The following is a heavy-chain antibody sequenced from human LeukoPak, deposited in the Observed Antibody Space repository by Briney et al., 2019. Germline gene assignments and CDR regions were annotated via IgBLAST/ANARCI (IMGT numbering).Heavy chain of an antibody. D-gene: IGHD1-1*01. CDR3: ATNSTTGTSGAFDI. CDR1: GFTFSSYA. V-gene: IGHV3-64*01. Sequence: GGSLRLSCAASGFTFSSYAMHWVRQAPGKGLEYVSGISSNGGSTYYASSLKARFTISRDNSKNTLFLQMGSLRAEDMAVYYCATNSTTGTSGAFDIWAQGTMVTVSS. J-gene: IGHJ3*02. CDR2: ISSNGGST.